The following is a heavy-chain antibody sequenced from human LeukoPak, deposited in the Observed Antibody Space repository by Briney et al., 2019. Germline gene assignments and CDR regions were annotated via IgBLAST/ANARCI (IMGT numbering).Heavy chain of an antibody. J-gene: IGHJ4*02. Sequence: GGSLRLSCAASGFTVRSNYMSWVRQAPGKGLEWVSVIYSGGTTYYADSVKGRFTISRDISKNTLYLQMGSLRVEDTAVYYCARMLISSGYYVDSWGQGTLVTVSS. V-gene: IGHV3-53*01. D-gene: IGHD3-22*01. CDR2: IYSGGTT. CDR3: ARMLISSGYYVDS. CDR1: GFTVRSNY.